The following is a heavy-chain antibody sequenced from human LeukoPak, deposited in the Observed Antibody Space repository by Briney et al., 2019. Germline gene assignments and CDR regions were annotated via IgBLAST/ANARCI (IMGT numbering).Heavy chain of an antibody. CDR2: INPSGGST. D-gene: IGHD5-12*01. CDR3: ARQLDVDMGFDY. J-gene: IGHJ4*02. Sequence: IINPSGGSTSYAQKFQGRVTMTRDTSTSTVYLELSSLRSEDTAVYYCARQLDVDMGFDYWGQGTLVTVSS. V-gene: IGHV1-46*01.